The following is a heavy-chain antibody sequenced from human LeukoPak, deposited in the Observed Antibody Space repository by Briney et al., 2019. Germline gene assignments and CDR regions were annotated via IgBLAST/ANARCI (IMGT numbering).Heavy chain of an antibody. D-gene: IGHD6-13*01. J-gene: IGHJ4*02. V-gene: IGHV3-49*03. CDR1: GFTFGDYA. Sequence: PGGSLRLSCTVSGFTFGDYAMSWFRQAPGKGLEWVGFIRSKAYGGTTEYAASVKGRFTISRDDSKSIAYLQMNSLKTEDTAVYYCTRDEPPRYSSSWYGDYWGQGTLVTVSS. CDR3: TRDEPPRYSSSWYGDY. CDR2: IRSKAYGGTT.